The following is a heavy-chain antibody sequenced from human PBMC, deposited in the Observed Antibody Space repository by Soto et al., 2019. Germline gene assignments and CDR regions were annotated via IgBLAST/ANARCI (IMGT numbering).Heavy chain of an antibody. V-gene: IGHV4-59*11. CDR1: GCSISSHY. J-gene: IGHJ4*02. CDR2: IDYSGST. CDR3: AREKPLIVGATRTIGIDY. Sequence: PSETLSLTCTVSGCSISSHYWSWIRQPPGKGLEWIAYIDYSGSTNYNPSLKSRVTISVDTSKNQFSLNLSSVTAADTAMYYCAREKPLIVGATRTIGIDYWGQGTLVTVSS. D-gene: IGHD1-26*01.